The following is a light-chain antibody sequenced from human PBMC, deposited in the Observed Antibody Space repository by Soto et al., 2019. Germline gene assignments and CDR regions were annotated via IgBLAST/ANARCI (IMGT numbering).Light chain of an antibody. J-gene: IGLJ2*01. CDR2: SNS. CDR3: AAWDDSLNEEV. Sequence: QPVLTQPPSASGTPGQRVSISCSGTSSNIGSKTVNWYQQLPGTAPKLVIYSNSQRPSGVPDRFSGSKSGTSASLAISGLQSEDEADYYCAAWDDSLNEEVFGGGTKVTVL. CDR1: SSNIGSKT. V-gene: IGLV1-44*01.